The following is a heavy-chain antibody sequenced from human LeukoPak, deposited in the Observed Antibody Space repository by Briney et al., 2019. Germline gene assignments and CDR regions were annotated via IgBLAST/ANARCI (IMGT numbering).Heavy chain of an antibody. J-gene: IGHJ1*01. Sequence: GGSLRLSCAASGFTFDDYAMHWVRQAPGKGLEWVSLISWDGGSTNYADSVKGRFTISRDNSKNSLYLQMNSLRAEDTALYYCAKGGVVVITTGHFQHWGQGTLVTVSS. D-gene: IGHD3-22*01. V-gene: IGHV3-43D*03. CDR1: GFTFDDYA. CDR2: ISWDGGST. CDR3: AKGGVVVITTGHFQH.